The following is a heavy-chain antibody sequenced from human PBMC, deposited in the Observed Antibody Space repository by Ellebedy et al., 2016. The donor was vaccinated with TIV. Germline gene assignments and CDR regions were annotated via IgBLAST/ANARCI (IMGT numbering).Heavy chain of an antibody. CDR3: ARWPSGDAPLDY. Sequence: GGSLRLSCAASGFTFSSDAMHWVRQAPGQGLEWVAVISYDGSNKYYADSVKGRFTISRDNSKNTLYLQMNSLRVEDTAVYYCARWPSGDAPLDYWGQGTLATVSS. J-gene: IGHJ4*02. CDR2: ISYDGSNK. CDR1: GFTFSSDA. D-gene: IGHD4-17*01. V-gene: IGHV3-30-3*01.